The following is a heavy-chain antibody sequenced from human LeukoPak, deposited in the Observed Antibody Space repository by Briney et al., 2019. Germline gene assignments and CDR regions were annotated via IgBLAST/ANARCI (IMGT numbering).Heavy chain of an antibody. Sequence: GGSVKVSCKASGYTFTSYYMHWVRQAPGQGLEWMGIINPSGGSTSYAQKFQGRVTMTRDTSTSTVYMELSSLRSEDTAVYYCASHWGNWNDLHYWGQGTLVTVS. V-gene: IGHV1-46*01. CDR2: INPSGGST. D-gene: IGHD1-1*01. J-gene: IGHJ4*02. CDR3: ASHWGNWNDLHY. CDR1: GYTFTSYY.